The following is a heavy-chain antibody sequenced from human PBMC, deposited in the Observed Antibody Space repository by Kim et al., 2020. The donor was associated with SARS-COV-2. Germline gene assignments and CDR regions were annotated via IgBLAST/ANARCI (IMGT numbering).Heavy chain of an antibody. CDR3: AKDPGVASYDFWSGYYPRNFGYGMDV. Sequence: GGSLRLSCAASGFTFSSYAMSWVRQAPGKGLEWVSAISGSGGSTYYADSVKGRFTISRDNSKNTLYLQMNSLRAEDTAVYYCAKDPGVASYDFWSGYYPRNFGYGMDVWGQGTTVTVSS. CDR2: ISGSGGST. V-gene: IGHV3-23*01. J-gene: IGHJ6*02. CDR1: GFTFSSYA. D-gene: IGHD3-3*01.